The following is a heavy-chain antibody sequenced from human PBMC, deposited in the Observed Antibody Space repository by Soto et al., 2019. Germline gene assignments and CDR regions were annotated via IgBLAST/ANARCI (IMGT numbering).Heavy chain of an antibody. CDR1: GASFTSNDW. CDR3: ASRDPGTSVDY. J-gene: IGHJ4*02. Sequence: PSETLSLTCAVSGASFTSNDWWTWVRQPPGRGLEWIGDTYRTGSPNYNPSLKSRVTISLDKSENQFSLKVTSLTAADTAVYYCASRDPGTSVDYWGQGTLVTVSS. V-gene: IGHV4-4*02. D-gene: IGHD1-7*01. CDR2: TYRTGSP.